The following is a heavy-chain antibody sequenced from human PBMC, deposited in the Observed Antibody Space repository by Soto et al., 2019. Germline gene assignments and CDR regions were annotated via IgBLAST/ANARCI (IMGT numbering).Heavy chain of an antibody. V-gene: IGHV4-59*01. J-gene: IGHJ5*02. CDR3: ATEYYTAGIAVAGIRYNWFDP. CDR2: ISNSGRY. CDR1: GGFI. Sequence: PSETLSLTCTVSGGFIWGWIRQSPDKGLEWIGYISNSGRYNYNPSLESRLTISIDTSKNQFSLRLASVTAADTAVYYCATEYYTAGIAVAGIRYNWFDPWGQGTLVPVSS. D-gene: IGHD6-19*01.